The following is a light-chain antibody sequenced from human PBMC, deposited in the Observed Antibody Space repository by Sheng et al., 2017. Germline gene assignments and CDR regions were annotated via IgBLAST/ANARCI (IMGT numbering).Light chain of an antibody. CDR2: LGS. V-gene: IGKV2-28*01. CDR1: QSLFHNFRHNY. J-gene: IGKJ5*01. Sequence: DVVLTQSPLSLTVAPGEAASISCRSSQSLFHNFRHNYLTWYVQKPGQSPQLLIYLGSNRASGVPDRFSGSGSGTDFTLKISRVEAEDVGIYYCMQALQTPITFGQGTRLEIK. CDR3: MQALQTPIT.